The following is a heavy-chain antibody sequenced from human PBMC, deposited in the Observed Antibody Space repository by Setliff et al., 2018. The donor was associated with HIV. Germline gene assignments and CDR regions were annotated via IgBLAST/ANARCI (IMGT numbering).Heavy chain of an antibody. D-gene: IGHD3-22*01. CDR1: GGSASNSRYY. CDR3: ASRPYSYDYSGRVFDF. CDR2: IHYNEKT. V-gene: IGHV4-39*01. Sequence: SETLSLTCTVSGGSASNSRYYWAWIRQPPGKGLEYIGSIHYNEKTYYNPSVKSRVTISVDTSKNQFSLNLTSVTATDTAVYYCASRPYSYDYSGRVFDFWGQGALVTVSS. J-gene: IGHJ4*02.